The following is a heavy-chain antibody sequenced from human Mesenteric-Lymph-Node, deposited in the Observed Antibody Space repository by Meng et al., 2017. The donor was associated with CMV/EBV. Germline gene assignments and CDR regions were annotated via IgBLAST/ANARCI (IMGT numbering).Heavy chain of an antibody. CDR2: INHSGST. D-gene: IGHD3-22*01. J-gene: IGHJ6*02. CDR3: ATHYDSKLDV. Sequence: SETLSLTCAVYGGSFSGYYWNWIRQPPGKGLEWIGEINHSGSTIYSPSLKSRVTISVDTSKNQFSLKLSSVTAADTAVYYCATHYDSKLDVWGQGTTVTVSS. V-gene: IGHV4-34*01. CDR1: GGSFSGYY.